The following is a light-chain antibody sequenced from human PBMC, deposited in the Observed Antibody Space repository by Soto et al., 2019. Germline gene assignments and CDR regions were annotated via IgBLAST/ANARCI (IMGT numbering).Light chain of an antibody. V-gene: IGKV3-20*01. CDR2: ATS. J-gene: IGKJ1*01. Sequence: EIVLAQSPGTLSLSPGERATLSCRASQSVTSTYLAWYQQRPGQAPRLLLYATSSRAIGVPDRFSGSGSGTDFTLTISRLEPEDFATYYCQNYGRSPMLGQGTKVDIK. CDR1: QSVTSTY. CDR3: QNYGRSPM.